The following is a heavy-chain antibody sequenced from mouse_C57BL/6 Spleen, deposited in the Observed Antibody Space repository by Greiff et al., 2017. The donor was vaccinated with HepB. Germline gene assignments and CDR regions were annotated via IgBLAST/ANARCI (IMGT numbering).Heavy chain of an antibody. CDR2: IYPRDGST. Sequence: VQLQQSGPELVKPGASVKLSCKASGYTFTSYDINWVKQRPGQGLEWIGWIYPRDGSTKYNEKFKGKATLTVDTSSSTAYMELHSLTSEDSAVYCCARTVGTGAQYCDYWGQGTTLTVSS. CDR1: GYTFTSYD. CDR3: ARTVGTGAQYCDY. J-gene: IGHJ2*01. D-gene: IGHD4-1*01. V-gene: IGHV1-85*01.